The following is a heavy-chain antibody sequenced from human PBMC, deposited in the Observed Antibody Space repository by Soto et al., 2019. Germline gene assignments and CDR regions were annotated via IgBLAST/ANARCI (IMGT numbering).Heavy chain of an antibody. V-gene: IGHV4-30-4*01. Sequence: SETLSLNCTVSGDSIRSGNHYWSWIRQPPGKGLEWIGYIYYSGSTYYSPSLKSRVTISVDTSKNQFSLKLNSVTAADTAVYYCACVDIFTVYGCMDVGRQGPTVTVSS. CDR2: IYYSGST. CDR3: ACVDIFTVYGCMDV. CDR1: GDSIRSGNHY. D-gene: IGHD3-9*01. J-gene: IGHJ6*02.